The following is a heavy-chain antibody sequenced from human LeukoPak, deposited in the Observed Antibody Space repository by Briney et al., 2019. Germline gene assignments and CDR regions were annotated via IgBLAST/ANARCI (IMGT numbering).Heavy chain of an antibody. Sequence: PGGSLRLSCAASGFTFSSYAMSWVRQAPGKGLEWVSAISGSGGSTYYADSVKGRFTISRDNHKNTLYLQMNSLRAEDTAVYYCAKDEQWLSPAAGSFDYWGQGTLVTVSS. D-gene: IGHD6-19*01. CDR1: GFTFSSYA. J-gene: IGHJ4*02. V-gene: IGHV3-23*01. CDR3: AKDEQWLSPAAGSFDY. CDR2: ISGSGGST.